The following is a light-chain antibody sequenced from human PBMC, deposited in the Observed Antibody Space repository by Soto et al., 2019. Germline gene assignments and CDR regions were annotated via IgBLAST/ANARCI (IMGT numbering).Light chain of an antibody. Sequence: EIVLTQSPATLSLSPGEWATLSCRASQSVGSYLAWYQQKPGQAPRLLIYDASTRATGTPARFSGSGSGTDFTLTIASLEPEDFAVYYCQQRSTRPPLSFGGGTKVDIK. V-gene: IGKV3-11*01. CDR1: QSVGSY. CDR3: QQRSTRPPLS. J-gene: IGKJ4*01. CDR2: DAS.